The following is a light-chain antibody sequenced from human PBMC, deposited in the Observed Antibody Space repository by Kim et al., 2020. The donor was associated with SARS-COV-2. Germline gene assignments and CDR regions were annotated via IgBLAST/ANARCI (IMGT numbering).Light chain of an antibody. CDR2: AAS. J-gene: IGKJ3*01. CDR3: QQLNSYPLT. CDR1: QAISSY. Sequence: ASVGDVVTITCRASQAISSYLAWYQQKPGKAPKLLIYAASTLQSGVPSRFSGSGSGTDFTLTISSLQPEDSATYYCQQLNSYPLTFGPGTKVDIK. V-gene: IGKV1-9*01.